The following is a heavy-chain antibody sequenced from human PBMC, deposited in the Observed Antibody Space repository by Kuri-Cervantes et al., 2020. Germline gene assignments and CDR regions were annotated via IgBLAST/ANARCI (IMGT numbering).Heavy chain of an antibody. Sequence: GGSLRLSCAASGFTFSDYYMSWIRQAPGKGLEWVSYISSSGSTIYYADSVKGRFTISRDNSKNTLYLQMNSLRAEDTAVYYCAKVGSGYYFDYWGQGTLVTVSS. V-gene: IGHV3-11*04. D-gene: IGHD3-22*01. J-gene: IGHJ4*02. CDR1: GFTFSDYY. CDR3: AKVGSGYYFDY. CDR2: ISSSGSTI.